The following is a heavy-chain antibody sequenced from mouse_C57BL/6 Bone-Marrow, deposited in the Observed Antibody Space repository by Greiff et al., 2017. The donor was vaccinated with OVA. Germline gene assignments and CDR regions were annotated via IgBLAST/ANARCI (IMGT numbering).Heavy chain of an antibody. CDR2: IHPNSGST. Sequence: QVQLQQSGAELVKPGASVKLSCKASGYTFTSYWMHWVKQRPGQGLEWIGMIHPNSGSTNYNEKFKSKATLTVDNSSSTAYMQLSSLTSEDSAVYYCARDDDYDRFAYWGQGTLVTVSA. J-gene: IGHJ3*01. D-gene: IGHD2-4*01. V-gene: IGHV1-64*01. CDR3: ARDDDYDRFAY. CDR1: GYTFTSYW.